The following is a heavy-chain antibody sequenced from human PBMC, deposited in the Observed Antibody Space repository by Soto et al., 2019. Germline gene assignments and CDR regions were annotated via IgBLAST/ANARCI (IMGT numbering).Heavy chain of an antibody. J-gene: IGHJ3*02. V-gene: IGHV3-48*03. CDR1: GFTFSSYE. CDR3: ARDSSGWYGIGAFDI. Sequence: PGGSLRLSCAASGFTFSSYEMNWVRQAPGKGLEWVSYISSSGSIIYYADSVKGRFTISRDNAKNSLYLQMNSLRAEDTAVYYCARDSSGWYGIGAFDIWGQGTMVTVSS. D-gene: IGHD6-19*01. CDR2: ISSSGSII.